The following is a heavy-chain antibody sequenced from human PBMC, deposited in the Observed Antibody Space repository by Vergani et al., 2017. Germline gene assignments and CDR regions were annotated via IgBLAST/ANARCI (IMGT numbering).Heavy chain of an antibody. V-gene: IGHV3-30*02. D-gene: IGHD3-10*02. Sequence: QVQLVESGGGVVQPGGSLRLSCAASGFTFSSYGMHWVRQAPGKGLEWVAFIRYDGSNKYYADSVKGRFTISRDNSKNTLYLQMNSLRAEDTAVYYCAKAPGRSGPRFGVFSFDYWGQGTLVTVSS. J-gene: IGHJ4*02. CDR1: GFTFSSYG. CDR2: IRYDGSNK. CDR3: AKAPGRSGPRFGVFSFDY.